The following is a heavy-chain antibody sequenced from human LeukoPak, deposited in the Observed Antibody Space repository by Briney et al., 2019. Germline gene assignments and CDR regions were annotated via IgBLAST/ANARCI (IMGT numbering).Heavy chain of an antibody. J-gene: IGHJ6*02. CDR1: GFTFSSYA. D-gene: IGHD4-17*01. Sequence: GGSLRLSCAASGFTFSSYAMSWVRQAPGKGLEWVSAISGSGGSTYYADSVKGRFTISRDNSKNTLYLQMNSLRAEDTAVYYCAKDSIRTVTTLDYCYGMDVWGQGTTVTVSS. V-gene: IGHV3-23*01. CDR2: ISGSGGST. CDR3: AKDSIRTVTTLDYCYGMDV.